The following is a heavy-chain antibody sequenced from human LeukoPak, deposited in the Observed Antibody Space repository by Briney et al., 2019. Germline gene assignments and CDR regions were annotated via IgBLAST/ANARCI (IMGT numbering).Heavy chain of an antibody. CDR1: GYSISSGYY. Sequence: SETLSLTCAVSGYSISSGYYWGWIRQPPGKGLEWIGSIYHSGSTYYNPSLKSRVTISVDTSKNQFSLKLSSVTAAVTAVYYCAREPNYDFWSGYYPDAFDIWGQGTMVTVSS. CDR2: IYHSGST. CDR3: AREPNYDFWSGYYPDAFDI. D-gene: IGHD3-3*01. J-gene: IGHJ3*02. V-gene: IGHV4-38-2*01.